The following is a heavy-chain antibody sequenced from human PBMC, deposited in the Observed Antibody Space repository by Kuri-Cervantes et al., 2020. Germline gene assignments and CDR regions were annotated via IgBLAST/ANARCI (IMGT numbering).Heavy chain of an antibody. Sequence: GGSLRLSCAASGFSFSSYGMHWVRQAPGKGLEWVAVISYDGSNKYYADSVKGRFTISRDNSKNTLYLQMNSLRAEDTAVYYCAKGRSTLRWYLPFDYWGQGTLVTVSS. V-gene: IGHV3-30*12. CDR3: AKGRSTLRWYLPFDY. J-gene: IGHJ4*02. CDR2: ISYDGSNK. CDR1: GFSFSSYG. D-gene: IGHD4-23*01.